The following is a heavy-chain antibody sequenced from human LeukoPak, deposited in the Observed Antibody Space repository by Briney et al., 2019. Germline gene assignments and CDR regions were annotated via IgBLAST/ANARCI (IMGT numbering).Heavy chain of an antibody. Sequence: SETLSLTCAAYGGSFSGYYWSWIRQPPGKGLEWIGEINHSGSTNYNPSLKSRVTISVDTSKNQFSLKLSSVTAADTAVYYCAVIAAAGPFDYWGQGTLVTVSS. V-gene: IGHV4-34*01. D-gene: IGHD6-13*01. J-gene: IGHJ4*02. CDR2: INHSGST. CDR3: AVIAAAGPFDY. CDR1: GGSFSGYY.